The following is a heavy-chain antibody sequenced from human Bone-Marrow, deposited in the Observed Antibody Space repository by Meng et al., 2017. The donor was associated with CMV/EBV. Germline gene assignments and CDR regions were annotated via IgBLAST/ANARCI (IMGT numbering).Heavy chain of an antibody. CDR3: AHRLYDFWSGSHAEYFQH. V-gene: IGHV2-5*01. J-gene: IGHJ1*01. Sequence: STRGVGVGWIRQPPGKALEWLTLIYWNDNKRYSPSLKSRLTITKDTSKNQVVLTMTNMDPVDTATYYCAHRLYDFWSGSHAEYFQHWGQGTLVTVSS. D-gene: IGHD3-3*01. CDR2: IYWNDNK. CDR1: STRGVG.